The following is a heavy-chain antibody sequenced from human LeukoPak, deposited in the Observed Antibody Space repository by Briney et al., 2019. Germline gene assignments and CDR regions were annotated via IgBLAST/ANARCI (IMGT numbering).Heavy chain of an antibody. J-gene: IGHJ5*02. D-gene: IGHD2-15*01. V-gene: IGHV1-69*04. CDR1: GGTFSSYA. CDR2: IIPILGIA. Sequence: GASVKVSCKASGGTFSSYAISWVRQAPGQGLEWMGRIIPILGIANYAQKFQGRVTITADKSTSTAYMELSSLRSEDTAVYYCAMHAAGCSGGSCYWGWFDPWGQGTLVTVSS. CDR3: AMHAAGCSGGSCYWGWFDP.